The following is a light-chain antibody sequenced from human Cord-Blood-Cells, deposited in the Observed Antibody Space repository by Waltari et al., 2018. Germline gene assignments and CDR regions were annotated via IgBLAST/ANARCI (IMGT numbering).Light chain of an antibody. CDR2: EGS. V-gene: IGLV2-23*01. Sequence: SALTQPASVSGSRGQSITISCTRTSSVVWGSNLVSWYQQHPGKPPKLMIYEGSKRPSGVSNRFSGSKSGNTASLTISGLQAEDEADYYCCSYAGSSYVFGTGTKVTVL. CDR3: CSYAGSSYV. CDR1: SSVVWGSNL. J-gene: IGLJ1*01.